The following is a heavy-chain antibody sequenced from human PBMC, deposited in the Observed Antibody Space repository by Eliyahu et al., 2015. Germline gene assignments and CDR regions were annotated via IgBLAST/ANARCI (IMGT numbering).Heavy chain of an antibody. Sequence: QVRLQESGPGLVKASETLSLTCTVXGDSFYTPTFSWXWIRQPVGKGLEWIGRGSFGEGATYNPSVARRVSISIDTSRRQFSLRVNSVTAADTAVYYCARETTFGGMLSRFDPWGQGTLVTVSS. CDR1: GDSFYTPTFS. V-gene: IGHV4-61*02. CDR3: ARETTFGGMLSRFDP. CDR2: GSFGEGA. J-gene: IGHJ5*02. D-gene: IGHD3-10*01.